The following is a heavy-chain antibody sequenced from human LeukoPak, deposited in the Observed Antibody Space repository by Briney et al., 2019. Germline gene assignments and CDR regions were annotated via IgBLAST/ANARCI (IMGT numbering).Heavy chain of an antibody. Sequence: PSETLSLTCTVSGGSISSSSYYWGWIRQPPGKGLGWIGSIYYSGSTYYNPSLKSRVTISVDTSKNQFSLKLSSVTAADTAVYYCARLNRHMITFGGFHAFDIWGQGTMVTVSS. D-gene: IGHD3-16*01. CDR3: ARLNRHMITFGGFHAFDI. CDR2: IYYSGST. J-gene: IGHJ3*02. V-gene: IGHV4-39*01. CDR1: GGSISSSSYY.